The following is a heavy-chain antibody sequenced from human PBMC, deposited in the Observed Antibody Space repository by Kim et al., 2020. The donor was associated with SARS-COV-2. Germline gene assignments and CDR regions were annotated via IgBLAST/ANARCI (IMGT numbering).Heavy chain of an antibody. D-gene: IGHD2-2*01. CDR1: GFNFNNYG. J-gene: IGHJ4*02. CDR3: GKLYGPHVREPADF. Sequence: GGSLRLSCNASGFNFNNYGMHWVRQAPGKGLEWVAVISHDGTDDFYADSVKGRFTISRDNSKNTLYLQMSSLRAADTALYFCGKLYGPHVREPADFWGQGTLVSVPS. CDR2: ISHDGTDD. V-gene: IGHV3-33*06.